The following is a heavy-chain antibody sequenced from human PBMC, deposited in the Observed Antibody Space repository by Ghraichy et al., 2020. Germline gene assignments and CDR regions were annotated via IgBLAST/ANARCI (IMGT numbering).Heavy chain of an antibody. CDR2: IYYSGST. V-gene: IGHV4-59*01. D-gene: IGHD6-6*01. CDR1: GGSISGYY. CDR3: ARAYPSSSSSLPFDY. Sequence: SETLSLTCSVSGGSISGYYWTWIRQPPGKGLEYIGYIYYSGSTNYNPSLKSRVTISVDTSKNQFSLKLSSVTAADTAVYYCARAYPSSSSSLPFDYWGQGTLVTVSS. J-gene: IGHJ4*02.